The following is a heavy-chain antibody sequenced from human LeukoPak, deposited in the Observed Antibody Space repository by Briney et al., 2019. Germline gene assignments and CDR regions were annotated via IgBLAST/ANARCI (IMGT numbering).Heavy chain of an antibody. CDR2: ISAYNGNT. D-gene: IGHD1-26*01. V-gene: IGHV1-18*01. J-gene: IGHJ3*02. Sequence: ASVKVSCKASGYTFTSYGISWVRQAPGQGLEWTGWISAYNGNTNYAQKLQGRVTMTTDTSTSTAYMELRSLRSDDTAVYYCARDKAVGAPHAFDIWGQGTMVTVSS. CDR3: ARDKAVGAPHAFDI. CDR1: GYTFTSYG.